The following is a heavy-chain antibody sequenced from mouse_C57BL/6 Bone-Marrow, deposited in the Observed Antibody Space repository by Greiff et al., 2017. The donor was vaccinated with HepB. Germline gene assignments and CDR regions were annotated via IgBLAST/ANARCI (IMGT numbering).Heavy chain of an antibody. Sequence: QVQLQQPGAELVRPGTSVKLSCKASGYTFTSYWIHWVKQRPGQGLEWIGVIDPSDSYTNYNQKFKGKATLTVDTSSSTAYMQLSSLTSEDSAVYYCARGLLRYWYFDVWGTGTTVTVSS. J-gene: IGHJ1*03. CDR1: GYTFTSYW. CDR2: IDPSDSYT. D-gene: IGHD1-1*01. V-gene: IGHV1-59*01. CDR3: ARGLLRYWYFDV.